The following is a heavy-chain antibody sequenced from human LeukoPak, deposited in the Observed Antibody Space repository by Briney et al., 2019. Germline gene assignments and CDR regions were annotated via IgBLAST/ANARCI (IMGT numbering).Heavy chain of an antibody. CDR2: INPSGGST. Sequence: GASVKVSCKASGGTFSSYAISWVRQAPGQGLEWMGIINPSGGSTSYAQKFQGRVTMTRDTSTSTVYMELSSLRSEDTAVYYCAGARGRSGYEGYWGQGTLVTVSS. CDR1: GGTFSSYA. V-gene: IGHV1-46*01. D-gene: IGHD5-12*01. J-gene: IGHJ4*02. CDR3: AGARGRSGYEGY.